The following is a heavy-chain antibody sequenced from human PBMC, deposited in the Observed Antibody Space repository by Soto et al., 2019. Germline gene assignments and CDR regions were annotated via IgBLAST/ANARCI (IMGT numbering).Heavy chain of an antibody. CDR1: GVNFNLDD. D-gene: IGHD3-10*01. J-gene: IGHJ6*02. CDR2: ISASGYPE. V-gene: IGHV3-48*03. CDR3: ARLYYYGSGSSLLYYGMDV. Sequence: SLRLSCEVAGVNFNLDDMSWVRQAPGRCLEWIAYISASGYPENYSDSVKCRLSISRDNARNSLFLQMSSLRAEDTAVYSCARLYYYGSGSSLLYYGMDVWGQGSTVTVSS.